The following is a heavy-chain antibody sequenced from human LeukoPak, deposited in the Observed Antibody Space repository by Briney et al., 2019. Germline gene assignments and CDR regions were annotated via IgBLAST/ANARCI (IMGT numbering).Heavy chain of an antibody. D-gene: IGHD1-26*01. J-gene: IGHJ4*02. CDR2: IYYSGST. V-gene: IGHV4-39*01. CDR3: ARLIRGSYYFGY. Sequence: PSETLSLTCTVSGGSISSSSYYWGWIRQPPGKGLEWIGSIYYSGSTYYNPSLKSRVTISVDTSKNQFSLKLSSVTAADTAVYYCARLIRGSYYFGYWGQGTLVTVSS. CDR1: GGSISSSSYY.